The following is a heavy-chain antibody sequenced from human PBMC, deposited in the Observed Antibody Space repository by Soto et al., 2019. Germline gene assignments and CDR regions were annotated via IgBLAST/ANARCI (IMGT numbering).Heavy chain of an antibody. Sequence: GGSLRLSCAGSGFTLSVHYIDWVRQAPGKGLEWVGRSRDKAQGYSTAYAASVKGRFTTSGDERKNSVYLQMNSLETEDTAVYYRVRARYFSGSSGYTRCFVYWGQGTLVTVSS. V-gene: IGHV3-72*01. D-gene: IGHD3-22*01. CDR2: SRDKAQGYST. J-gene: IGHJ4*02. CDR3: VRARYFSGSSGYTRCFVY. CDR1: GFTLSVHY.